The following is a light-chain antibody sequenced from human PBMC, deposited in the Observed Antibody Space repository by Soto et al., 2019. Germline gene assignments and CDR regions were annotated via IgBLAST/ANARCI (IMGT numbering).Light chain of an antibody. CDR2: DVS. J-gene: IGLJ2*01. Sequence: QSALTQPASVSGSPGQSITISCTGTSSDVGGYNFVSWYQQHPGKAPKLMIYDVSNRPSGVSNRFSGSKSGNTASLTISGLQAEDEADYYCSSYTTNNTSIFGGGTKLPS. CDR3: SSYTTNNTSI. CDR1: SSDVGGYNF. V-gene: IGLV2-14*01.